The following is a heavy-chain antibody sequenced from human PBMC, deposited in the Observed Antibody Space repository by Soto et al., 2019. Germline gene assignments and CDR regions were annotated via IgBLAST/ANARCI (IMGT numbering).Heavy chain of an antibody. D-gene: IGHD3-22*01. Sequence: ASVKVSCKASGYSPRSNYIHWVRQAPGQGLEWLGWINPNSSGTVYAQKFQGRVTMTRDTSLTTAYMQLNRLTSDDTAVCYCARHLIVDGTDNYGIDVFGQVTT. CDR3: ARHLIVDGTDNYGIDV. CDR2: INPNSSGT. CDR1: GYSPRSNY. V-gene: IGHV1-2*02. J-gene: IGHJ6*01.